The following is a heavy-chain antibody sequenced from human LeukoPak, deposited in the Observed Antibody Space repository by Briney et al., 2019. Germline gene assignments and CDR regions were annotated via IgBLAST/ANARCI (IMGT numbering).Heavy chain of an antibody. V-gene: IGHV3-21*01. CDR1: GFTFSSYS. CDR2: ISSSSSFI. Sequence: PGGSLRLSCAASGFTFSSYSMNWVRQAPRKGLEWVSSISSSSSFIYYADSVKGRFTISRDNAKNSLYLQMNSRRAEDTAVYYCARFDCYGMDVWGQGITVTVSS. J-gene: IGHJ6*02. CDR3: ARFDCYGMDV.